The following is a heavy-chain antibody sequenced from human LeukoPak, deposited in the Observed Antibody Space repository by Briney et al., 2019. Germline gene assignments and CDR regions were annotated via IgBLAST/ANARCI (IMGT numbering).Heavy chain of an antibody. D-gene: IGHD6-6*01. CDR1: GFTFSSYA. CDR2: ISGSGGST. V-gene: IGHV3-23*01. J-gene: IGHJ4*02. Sequence: PGGSLRLSCAASGFTFSSYAMSWVRQAPGKGLEWASAISGSGGSTYYADSVKGRFTISRDNSKNTLYLQMNSLRAEDTAVYYCAKGIAIAARPRGLDYWGQGTLVTVSS. CDR3: AKGIAIAARPRGLDY.